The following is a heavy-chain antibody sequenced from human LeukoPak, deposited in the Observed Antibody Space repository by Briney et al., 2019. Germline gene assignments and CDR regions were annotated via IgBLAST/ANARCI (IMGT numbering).Heavy chain of an antibody. CDR1: GGTFSSYA. Sequence: GASVKVSCKASGGTFSSYAISWVRQAPGQGLEWMGRIIPIFGTANYAQKFQGRVTITTDESTSTAYMELSSLRSEDTAVYYCARDTWVDTAMISLNYYYYMDVWGKGTTVTVS. CDR2: IIPIFGTA. CDR3: ARDTWVDTAMISLNYYYYMDV. V-gene: IGHV1-69*05. D-gene: IGHD5-18*01. J-gene: IGHJ6*03.